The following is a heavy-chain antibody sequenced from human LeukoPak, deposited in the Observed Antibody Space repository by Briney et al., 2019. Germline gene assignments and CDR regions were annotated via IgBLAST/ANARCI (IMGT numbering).Heavy chain of an antibody. CDR2: INTDGGST. D-gene: IGHD3-10*01. Sequence: GGPLRLSCAASGFTFSSYWMHWVRQAPGKGLVWVSRINTDGGSTSYADSVKGRFTISRDNAKNTLYLQMNSLRAEDTAVYYCASELLWFGEFYYWGQGTLVTVSS. J-gene: IGHJ4*02. CDR1: GFTFSSYW. CDR3: ASELLWFGEFYY. V-gene: IGHV3-74*01.